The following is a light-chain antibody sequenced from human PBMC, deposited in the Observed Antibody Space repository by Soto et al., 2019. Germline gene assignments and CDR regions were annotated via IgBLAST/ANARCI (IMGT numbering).Light chain of an antibody. CDR1: SSDVGGYNY. V-gene: IGLV2-14*01. J-gene: IGLJ2*01. CDR2: DVS. Sequence: QSALTQPASVSGSPGQSITISCTGTSSDVGGYNYVSWYQQHPGKAPKLMIYDVSNRPSVVSNRFSGSKSGNTSSLTISRLQAEDEADYYCIAYTSSSTLVFGGGTQRTVL. CDR3: IAYTSSSTLV.